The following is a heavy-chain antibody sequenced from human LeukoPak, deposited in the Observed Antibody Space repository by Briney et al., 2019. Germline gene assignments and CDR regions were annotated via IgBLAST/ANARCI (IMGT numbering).Heavy chain of an antibody. CDR3: ARDDSAIFGVVISTSYFPNAFDV. Sequence: PSETLSLTCTVSGGSISSSSYYWGWIRQSPGKGLEWIGSIYYSGSTYYNPSLKSRVTISVDTSKNQFSLKLSSVTAADTAVYYCARDDSAIFGVVISTSYFPNAFDVWGQGTKVTVSS. J-gene: IGHJ3*01. D-gene: IGHD3-3*01. CDR2: IYYSGST. V-gene: IGHV4-39*02. CDR1: GGSISSSSYY.